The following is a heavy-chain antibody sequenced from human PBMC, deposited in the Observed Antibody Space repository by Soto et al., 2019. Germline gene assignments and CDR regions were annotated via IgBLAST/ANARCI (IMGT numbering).Heavy chain of an antibody. J-gene: IGHJ4*02. CDR2: IYHSGST. V-gene: IGHV4-4*02. CDR1: VCSINIRYW. D-gene: IGHD3-10*01. CDR3: ARDQNGSGNYYTRYFDY. Sequence: SETLCLTCAVSVCSINIRYWWSWVRQSPGKGLEWIGEIYHSGSTNYNPSLKSRVTISVDKSKNQFSLNLSSVTAADTAVYYCARDQNGSGNYYTRYFDYWGQGTLVT.